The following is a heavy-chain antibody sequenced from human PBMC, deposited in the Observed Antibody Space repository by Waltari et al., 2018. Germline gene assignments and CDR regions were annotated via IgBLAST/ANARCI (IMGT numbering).Heavy chain of an antibody. CDR3: ARHLYSIDYLELGN. D-gene: IGHD3-22*01. CDR1: GFNFISYA. CDR2: ISDSGVIT. V-gene: IGHV3-23*01. Sequence: EVHLLESGGGLAQSGGSLRLSCAASGFNFISYAMRGVRQAPGKGLEWVSGISDSGVITKYADSVKGRFTVSRDNSKNTVFLQLNSLRAEDTAIYYCARHLYSIDYLELGNWGQGTLVTVSS. J-gene: IGHJ4*02.